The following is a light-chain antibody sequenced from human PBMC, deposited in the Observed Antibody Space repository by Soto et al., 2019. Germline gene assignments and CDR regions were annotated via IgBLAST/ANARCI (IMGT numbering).Light chain of an antibody. J-gene: IGLJ2*01. Sequence: QSALTQPASVSGSPGQSITISCTGTSSDVGSYNLVSWYQQYPGKAPKLMIYEVTKRPSGVSDRFSGSKSGNTASLTISGVQAEDEADYYCCSYAGGVIFGGGTKVTVL. CDR1: SSDVGSYNL. V-gene: IGLV2-23*02. CDR3: CSYAGGVI. CDR2: EVT.